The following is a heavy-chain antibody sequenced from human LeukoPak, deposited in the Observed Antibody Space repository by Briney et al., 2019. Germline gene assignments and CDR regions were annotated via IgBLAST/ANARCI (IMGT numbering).Heavy chain of an antibody. V-gene: IGHV4-4*07. CDR2: MYPSGST. CDR3: VRDRCTSCSFDY. J-gene: IGHJ4*02. D-gene: IGHD2-2*01. Sequence: PSETLSLTCTASGGSISSYYWSRIRQPAGKGLEWIGRMYPSGSTNYNPSLKSRVTMSVDTSKNQFSLKLNSVTAADTAVYYCVRDRCTSCSFDYWGQGTLVTVSS. CDR1: GGSISSYY.